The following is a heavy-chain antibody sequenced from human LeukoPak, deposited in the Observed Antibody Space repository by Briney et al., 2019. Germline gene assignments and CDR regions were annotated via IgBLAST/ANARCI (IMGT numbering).Heavy chain of an antibody. CDR2: ISWDGGST. CDR1: GFTFDDYT. D-gene: IGHD1-1*01. V-gene: IGHV3-43*01. CDR3: AKDIRGTGTTGNVGIYYYYYGMDV. J-gene: IGHJ6*02. Sequence: GGSLRLSCAASGFTFDDYTMHWVRQAPGKGLEWVSLISWDGGSTYYADSVKGRFTISRDNSKNSLYLQMNSLRTEDTALYYCAKDIRGTGTTGNVGIYYYYYGMDVWGQGTTVTVSS.